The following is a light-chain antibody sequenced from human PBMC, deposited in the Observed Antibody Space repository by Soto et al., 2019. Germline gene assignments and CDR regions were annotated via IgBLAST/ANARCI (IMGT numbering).Light chain of an antibody. CDR2: EGT. J-gene: IGLJ2*01. Sequence: QPVLTQPASVSGSPGQSITISCTGTSSDVGSYNVVSWYQQHPGKAPKLMIYEGTKRPSGVSDRFSGSKSGNTASLTISGLQAEDEADYYCSSYAGISTYVLFGGGTKVTVL. V-gene: IGLV2-23*01. CDR3: SSYAGISTYVL. CDR1: SSDVGSYNV.